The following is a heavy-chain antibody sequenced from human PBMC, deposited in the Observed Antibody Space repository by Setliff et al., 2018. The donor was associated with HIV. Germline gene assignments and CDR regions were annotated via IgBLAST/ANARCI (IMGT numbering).Heavy chain of an antibody. V-gene: IGHV3-30*02. D-gene: IGHD3-10*01. CDR3: ARSVIGYYYYGMDV. CDR2: IRYDESDK. J-gene: IGHJ6*02. CDR1: GFIFSSHG. Sequence: GGSLRLSCAASGFIFSSHGMHWVRQAPGKGLEWVAFIRYDESDKQYADSVKGRFTISRDNSKNTLYLQMNSLRAEDTAVYYCARSVIGYYYYGMDVWGQGTLVTVSS.